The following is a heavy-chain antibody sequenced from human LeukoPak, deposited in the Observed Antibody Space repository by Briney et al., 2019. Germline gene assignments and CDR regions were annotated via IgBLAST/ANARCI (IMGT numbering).Heavy chain of an antibody. Sequence: GGSLRLSCAASGFTFSSYAMSWVRQAPGKGLEWVSAISGSGGSIYYADSVKGRFTISRDNSKNTLYLQMNILRAEDTAVYYCAKLARGFSFGYIDYWGQGTLVTVSS. D-gene: IGHD5-18*01. CDR1: GFTFSSYA. CDR3: AKLARGFSFGYIDY. CDR2: ISGSGGSI. J-gene: IGHJ4*02. V-gene: IGHV3-23*01.